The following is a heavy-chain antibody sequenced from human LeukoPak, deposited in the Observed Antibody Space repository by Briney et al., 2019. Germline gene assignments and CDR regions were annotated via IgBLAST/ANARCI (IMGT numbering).Heavy chain of an antibody. CDR1: GGSIGSYY. J-gene: IGHJ4*02. V-gene: IGHV4-59*05. CDR2: IFYTGST. D-gene: IGHD4-17*01. CDR3: ARVPTVTFFDY. Sequence: SETLSLTCTVSGGSIGSYYWSWIRQPPGKGLEWIGSIFYTGSTYYNPSLKSRVTISVDTSKNQFSLKLSSVTAADTAVYYCARVPTVTFFDYWGQGTLVTVSS.